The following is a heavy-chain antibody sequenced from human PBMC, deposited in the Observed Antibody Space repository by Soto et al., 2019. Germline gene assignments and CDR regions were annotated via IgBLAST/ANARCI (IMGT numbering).Heavy chain of an antibody. V-gene: IGHV3-11*01. CDR3: ASHYDMWSGYPSPVDY. CDR1: GYTFSDYY. D-gene: IGHD3-3*01. J-gene: IGHJ4*02. Sequence: GGSLRLSCAASGYTFSDYYMSWIRQAPGKGLEWISYIDTSGTKIYYADSVKGRFTITRDNAKNSLYLEMNSLRDEDTAVYYCASHYDMWSGYPSPVDYWAQGTLVTVSS. CDR2: IDTSGTKI.